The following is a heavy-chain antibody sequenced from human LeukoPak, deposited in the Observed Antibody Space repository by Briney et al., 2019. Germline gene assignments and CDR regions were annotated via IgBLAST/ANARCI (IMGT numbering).Heavy chain of an antibody. J-gene: IGHJ4*02. Sequence: PSETLSLTCAVYGGPFSGYYWSWIRQPPGKGLEWIGEINHSGSTNYNPSLKSRVTISVDTSKNQFSLKLSSVTAADTAVYYCAPPVILTGWGQGTLITVSS. CDR3: APPVILTG. CDR1: GGPFSGYY. CDR2: INHSGST. V-gene: IGHV4-34*01. D-gene: IGHD3-9*01.